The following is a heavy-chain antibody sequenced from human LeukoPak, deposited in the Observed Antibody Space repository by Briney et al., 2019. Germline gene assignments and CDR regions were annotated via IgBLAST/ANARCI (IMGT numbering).Heavy chain of an antibody. CDR1: GGSFSGYY. V-gene: IGHV4-34*01. CDR2: IYYTGTT. CDR3: ARLLYASANFDY. J-gene: IGHJ4*02. Sequence: SETLSLTCAVYGGSFSGYYWSWIRQPPGKGLEWIGSIYYTGTTYYNPSLKSRVTISADTSKNQFSLRLSSVTAADTAVYYCARLLYASANFDYWGQGALVTVSS. D-gene: IGHD3-10*01.